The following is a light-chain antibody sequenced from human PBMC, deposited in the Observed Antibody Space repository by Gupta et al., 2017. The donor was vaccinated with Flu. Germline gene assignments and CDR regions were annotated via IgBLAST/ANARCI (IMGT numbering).Light chain of an antibody. CDR1: QSLVHSDGNTY. CDR3: MQGTGGPYA. J-gene: IGKJ2*01. V-gene: IGKV2-30*02. Sequence: VTLGQPASISCRSSQSLVHSDGNTYLHWFQQRPGQSPRRLIYKVSNRDSGVPERFSGSGSGTDFTLKISRVEADDVGVYYCMQGTGGPYAFGQGTKLEI. CDR2: KVS.